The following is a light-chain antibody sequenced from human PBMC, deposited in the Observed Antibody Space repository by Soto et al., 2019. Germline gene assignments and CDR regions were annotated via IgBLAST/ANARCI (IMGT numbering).Light chain of an antibody. J-gene: IGKJ1*01. CDR2: MAS. V-gene: IGKV1-5*03. Sequence: DIQMTQSPSSLSASVGDRVTITCRASQSISSYLNWYQQKPGKAPQVLISMASTLESGVPSRFSGSGSGTEFTLTISSLQPDDFATYYCQQYNSHSPWTFGQGTKVEIK. CDR1: QSISSY. CDR3: QQYNSHSPWT.